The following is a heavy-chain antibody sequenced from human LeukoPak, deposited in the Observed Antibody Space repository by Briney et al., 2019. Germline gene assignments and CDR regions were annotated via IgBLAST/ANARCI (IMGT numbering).Heavy chain of an antibody. J-gene: IGHJ4*02. CDR3: TRRYDILTGLFDY. D-gene: IGHD3-9*01. CDR2: IRSKAYGGTT. Sequence: PGGSLRLSCTASGFTFGDYAMSWVRQAPGKGLEWVGLIRSKAYGGTTEYAASVKGRFTISRDDSKSIAYLQMNSLKTEDTAVYYCTRRYDILTGLFDYWGQGTLVTVSS. CDR1: GFTFGDYA. V-gene: IGHV3-49*04.